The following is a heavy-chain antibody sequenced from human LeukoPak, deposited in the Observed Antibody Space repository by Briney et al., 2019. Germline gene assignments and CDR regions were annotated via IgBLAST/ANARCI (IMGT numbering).Heavy chain of an antibody. CDR3: ARRPGSYESGHGDDY. J-gene: IGHJ4*02. D-gene: IGHD3-3*01. CDR2: INHSGST. V-gene: IGHV4-34*01. Sequence: SETLSLTCAVYGGSFSDYYWTWIRQPPGKGLEWIGEINHSGSTNYNPSLKSRVTISVDTSKKQFFLKLSSVTAADTAVYYCARRPGSYESGHGDDYWGQGTLVTVSS. CDR1: GGSFSDYY.